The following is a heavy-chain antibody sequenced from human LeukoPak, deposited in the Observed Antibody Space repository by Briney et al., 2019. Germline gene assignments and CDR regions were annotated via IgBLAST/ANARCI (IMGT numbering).Heavy chain of an antibody. CDR1: GRLINKK. CDR2: FYSEGNT. J-gene: IGHJ4*02. V-gene: IGHV3-53*01. D-gene: IGHD3-9*01. Sequence: PGGSLRLSCVDLGGRLINKKKSWVRQAPGKGLEWPSTFYSEGNTHYADSVKGRFTISRDNSKNTLYLQMNNLRADDTAIYYCTSASSSGIWFPPLYFEFWGQGTLVTVFS. CDR3: TSASSSGIWFPPLYFEF.